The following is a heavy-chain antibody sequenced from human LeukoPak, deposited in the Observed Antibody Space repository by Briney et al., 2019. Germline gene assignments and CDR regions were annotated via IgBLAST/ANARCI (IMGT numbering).Heavy chain of an antibody. D-gene: IGHD3-3*01. J-gene: IGHJ6*03. CDR3: ARPPPRQIFGAGTYYYYMDV. CDR2: INHSGST. CDR1: GGSFSGYY. V-gene: IGHV4-34*01. Sequence: SETLSLTCAVYGGSFSGYYWSWIRQPPGKGLEWIGEINHSGSTNYHPSLKSRVTISVDTSKNQFSLKLSSVTAADTAVYYCARPPPRQIFGAGTYYYYMDVWGKGTTVTVSS.